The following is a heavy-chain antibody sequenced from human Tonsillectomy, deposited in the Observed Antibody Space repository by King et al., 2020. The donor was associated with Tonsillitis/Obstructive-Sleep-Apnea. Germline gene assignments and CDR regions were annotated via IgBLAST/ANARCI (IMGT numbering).Heavy chain of an antibody. J-gene: IGHJ3*02. CDR3: VKDRGTVPKAFDI. D-gene: IGHD2-8*02. Sequence: VQLVESGGGLVQPSRSLRLSCAASGFTLDDYAMHWVRQPPGKGLEWVSGIDWNGGSIGYVDSVRGRFTISRDNAKNSLYLQMNSLRPEDTALYYCVKDRGTVPKAFDIWGQGTMDTVSS. CDR2: IDWNGGSI. V-gene: IGHV3-9*01. CDR1: GFTLDDYA.